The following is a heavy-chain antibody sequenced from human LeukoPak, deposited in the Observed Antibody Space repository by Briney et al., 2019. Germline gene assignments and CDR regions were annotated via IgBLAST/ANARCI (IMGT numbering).Heavy chain of an antibody. CDR2: IYPGDSHT. J-gene: IGHJ6*02. Sequence: GESLKISGKDSGYSFTNYWIGWVRQMPGKGLEWMGIIYPGDSHTRYSPSFQGQVTISADKSIGTAYLQWSSLKASDTAIYYCAGGPTAYGMDVWGQGTTVTVSS. D-gene: IGHD2-15*01. V-gene: IGHV5-51*01. CDR3: AGGPTAYGMDV. CDR1: GYSFTNYW.